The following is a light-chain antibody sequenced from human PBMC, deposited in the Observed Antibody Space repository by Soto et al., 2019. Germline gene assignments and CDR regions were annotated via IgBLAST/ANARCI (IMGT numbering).Light chain of an antibody. CDR1: QGISSY. V-gene: IGKV1-8*01. J-gene: IGKJ4*01. CDR2: AAS. CDR3: QQYYSYPFT. Sequence: AIRMTQSPSSFSASTGDRVTITCRASQGISSYLAWYQQKPGKAPKLLIYAASTLQSGVPSRFSGSGSGTDFTLTISCPQSEDFATYYCQQYYSYPFTFGGGTKV.